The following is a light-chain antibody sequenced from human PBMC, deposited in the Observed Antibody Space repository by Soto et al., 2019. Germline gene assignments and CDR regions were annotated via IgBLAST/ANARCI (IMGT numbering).Light chain of an antibody. J-gene: IGLJ1*01. CDR1: SSDVGGYNY. Sequence: QSVLTQPASVSGSPGQSIAISCTGTSSDVGGYNYVSWHQQHPGKAPKVLISVVSNRPSGVSNRFSGSKFGNTASLTISGLQAEDEADYYCSSYRSGGTFVFGSGTKVTVL. CDR2: VVS. CDR3: SSYRSGGTFV. V-gene: IGLV2-14*01.